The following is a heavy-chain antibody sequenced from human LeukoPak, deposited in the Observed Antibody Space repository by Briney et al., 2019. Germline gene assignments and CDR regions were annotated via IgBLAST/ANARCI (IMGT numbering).Heavy chain of an antibody. CDR2: IYYGGST. J-gene: IGHJ3*01. Sequence: PSETLSLTCIVSGSSITSGYYWGWIRQPPGKGLEFIGCIYYGGSTYYNPSLGSRVTVSVDTSKNQFSLKVTSVTAADTAIYYCTRGPSGGNDAVGVWGQGSMVTVSS. CDR3: TRGPSGGNDAVGV. D-gene: IGHD3-16*01. V-gene: IGHV4-38-2*02. CDR1: GSSITSGYY.